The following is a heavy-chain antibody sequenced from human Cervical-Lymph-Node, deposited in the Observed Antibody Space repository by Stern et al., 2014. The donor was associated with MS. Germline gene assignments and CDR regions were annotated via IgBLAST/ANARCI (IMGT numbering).Heavy chain of an antibody. CDR3: ARDSDSDGTY. CDR2: IYYSGRT. Sequence: QLQLQESGPGLVKPSQTLSLICTVSGVSISSAGYYWSWIRQHPAKGLEWIGYIYYSGRTYYNPSLKSRPTISLDKSKNQFSLNLTSVNVADTAVYYCARDSDSDGTYWGLGILVTVSS. V-gene: IGHV4-31*03. D-gene: IGHD4-23*01. J-gene: IGHJ4*02. CDR1: GVSISSAGYY.